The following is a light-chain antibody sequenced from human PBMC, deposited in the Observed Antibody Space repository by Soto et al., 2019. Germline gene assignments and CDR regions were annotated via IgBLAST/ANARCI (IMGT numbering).Light chain of an antibody. Sequence: EIVLTQSPGTLALSPGERATLSCRASHSVSSNSLAWYQHRPGPAPRLLLYGASSRATGIPDRFSGSGSGSGTDFTLTISRLEPEDFEVYYCQQYISSPWTFGQGTKVDIK. V-gene: IGKV3-20*01. CDR2: GAS. CDR3: QQYISSPWT. CDR1: HSVSSNS. J-gene: IGKJ1*01.